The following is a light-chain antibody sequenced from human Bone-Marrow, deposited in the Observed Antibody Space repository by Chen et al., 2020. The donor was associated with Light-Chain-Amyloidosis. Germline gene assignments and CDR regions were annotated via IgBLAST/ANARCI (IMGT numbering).Light chain of an antibody. Sequence: QSPLTQPAPVSGSPGQSITISCTGTSSDVGNYNLVSWYQQHPGKAPKLIVYEVTKRPTGVSTRFSGSKSGNTASLTISGLQAEDEAHYYCCSYAGLYTLVFGGGTKLSVV. CDR3: CSYAGLYTLV. V-gene: IGLV2-23*02. CDR1: SSDVGNYNL. J-gene: IGLJ2*01. CDR2: EVT.